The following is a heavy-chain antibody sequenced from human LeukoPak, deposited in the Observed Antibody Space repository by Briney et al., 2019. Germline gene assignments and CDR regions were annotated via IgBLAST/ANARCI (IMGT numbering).Heavy chain of an antibody. CDR1: GFTFSSYG. V-gene: IGHV3-33*06. CDR3: AKDTAASEMATISYFDY. CDR2: IWYDGSNK. Sequence: GRSLRLSCAASGFTFSSYGMHWVRQAPGKGLEWVAVIWYDGSNKYYADSVKGRFTISRDNSKNTLYLQMNSLRAEDTAVYYCAKDTAASEMATISYFDYWGQGTLVTVSS. J-gene: IGHJ4*02. D-gene: IGHD5-24*01.